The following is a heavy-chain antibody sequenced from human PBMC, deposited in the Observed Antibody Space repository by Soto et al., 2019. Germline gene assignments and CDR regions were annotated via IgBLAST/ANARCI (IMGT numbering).Heavy chain of an antibody. Sequence: PGGSLRLSCAASGFLFSSHSMNWVRQAPGKGLEWVSSISVSSSYIYYADSVKGRFTISRDNAKNSLYLQMNSLRAEDTAVYYCAGGIAAAGRQDYHYYYGMDVWGQGTTVTVS. CDR1: GFLFSSHS. CDR2: ISVSSSYI. V-gene: IGHV3-21*01. J-gene: IGHJ6*02. D-gene: IGHD6-13*01. CDR3: AGGIAAAGRQDYHYYYGMDV.